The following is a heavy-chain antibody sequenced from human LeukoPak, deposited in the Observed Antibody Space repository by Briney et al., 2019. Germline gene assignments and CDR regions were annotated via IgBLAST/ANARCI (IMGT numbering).Heavy chain of an antibody. V-gene: IGHV4-39*07. Sequence: PSETLSLTCTVSGGSISSSSYYWGWIRQPPGKGLEWIGSIYYSGSTYYNPSLKSRVTISVDTSKNQFSLKLSSVTAADTAVYYCALRGRYSYEYYYYYMDVWGKGTTVTVSS. CDR3: ALRGRYSYEYYYYYMDV. CDR2: IYYSGST. J-gene: IGHJ6*03. D-gene: IGHD5-18*01. CDR1: GGSISSSSYY.